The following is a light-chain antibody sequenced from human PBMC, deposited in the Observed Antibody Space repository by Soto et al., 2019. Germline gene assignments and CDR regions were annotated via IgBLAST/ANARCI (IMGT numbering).Light chain of an antibody. J-gene: IGLJ2*01. CDR2: DVS. Sequence: QSALTQPASVSGSPGQSITISCTGTSSDVGCYNYVSWYQQHPGKAPKRIIYDVSNRPSGVSNRFSGSKSGNTASLTISGLQAEDEADYYCRSYTSSSTLVVFGGGTKVTVL. V-gene: IGLV2-14*01. CDR3: RSYTSSSTLVV. CDR1: SSDVGCYNY.